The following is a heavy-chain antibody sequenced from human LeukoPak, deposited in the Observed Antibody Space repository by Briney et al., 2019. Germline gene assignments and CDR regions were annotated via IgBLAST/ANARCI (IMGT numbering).Heavy chain of an antibody. V-gene: IGHV1-46*02. CDR2: INPSGGST. D-gene: IGHD1-26*01. J-gene: IGHJ4*02. CDR1: GGTFNRND. CDR3: ARDHEGVVGTTGGVDY. Sequence: ASVKVSCKASGGTFNRNDISWVRQAPGQGLEWMGIINPSGGSTSYAQKFQGRVTMTRDMSTSTVYMELSSLRSEDTAVYYCARDHEGVVGTTGGVDYWGQGTLVTVSS.